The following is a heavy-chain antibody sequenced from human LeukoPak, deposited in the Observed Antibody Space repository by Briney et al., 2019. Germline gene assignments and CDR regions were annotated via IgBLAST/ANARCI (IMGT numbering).Heavy chain of an antibody. V-gene: IGHV3-7*03. J-gene: IGHJ3*01. CDR2: INSDGSEG. CDR3: ARSSYSSSSSV. Sequence: GGSLRLSCAVSGFTFSGFWMSWSRQASGKGLEWVASINSDGSEGYYADVVKGRFTISRDNAKNSLYLQINSLRAEDTAVYYCARSSYSSSSSVWGQGTMVTVSS. CDR1: GFTFSGFW. D-gene: IGHD6-6*01.